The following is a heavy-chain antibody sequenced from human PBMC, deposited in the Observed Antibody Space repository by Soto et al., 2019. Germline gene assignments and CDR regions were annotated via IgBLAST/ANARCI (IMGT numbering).Heavy chain of an antibody. J-gene: IGHJ4*02. D-gene: IGHD1-26*01. CDR1: GFTFSSYG. V-gene: IGHV3-30*18. CDR3: AKDHDEGAASYYFDY. CDR2: ISYVGNDK. Sequence: QVQLVESGGGVVQPGRSLRLSCAASGFTFSSYGLHWVRQAPGKGLEWVAVISYVGNDKHYADSVKGRFTISRDNSKNTLYLQMNSLRTEDTAMYYCAKDHDEGAASYYFDYWGQGALVTVSS.